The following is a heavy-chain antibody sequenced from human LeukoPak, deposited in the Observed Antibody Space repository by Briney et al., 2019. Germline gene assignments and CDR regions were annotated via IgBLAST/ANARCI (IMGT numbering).Heavy chain of an antibody. Sequence: GGSLRLSCAASGITFSNAWMNWVRQAPGKGLEWVGRIKSNTDGGTTDYAAPVKGRFTISRVDSKDTLYLQMNSLKTEDTALYYCTTYSNGWYAYWGQGTLVTVSS. CDR1: GITFSNAW. CDR2: IKSNTDGGTT. V-gene: IGHV3-15*01. D-gene: IGHD6-19*01. J-gene: IGHJ4*02. CDR3: TTYSNGWYAY.